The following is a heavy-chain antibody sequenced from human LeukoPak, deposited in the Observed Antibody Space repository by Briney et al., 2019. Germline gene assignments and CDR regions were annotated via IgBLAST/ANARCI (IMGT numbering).Heavy chain of an antibody. CDR2: INPSGGST. Sequence: ASVKVSCKASGYTVTKYYIHWVRRAPGQGLEWMGIINPSGGSTSYAQKFQGRVTMTRDTSTSTVYMELSSLTSEDTAVYYCASRRDGYNHAAFDIWGQGTMVTVSS. V-gene: IGHV1-46*01. J-gene: IGHJ3*02. CDR1: GYTVTKYY. CDR3: ASRRDGYNHAAFDI. D-gene: IGHD5-12*01.